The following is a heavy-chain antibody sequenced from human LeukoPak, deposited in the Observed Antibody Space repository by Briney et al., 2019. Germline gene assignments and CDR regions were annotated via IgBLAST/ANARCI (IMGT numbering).Heavy chain of an antibody. J-gene: IGHJ4*02. CDR2: IKQDGSES. D-gene: IGHD3-16*01. CDR3: ARLGEKADFDY. Sequence: GGSLRLSCAASGFTFSGYWMNWVRQAPGKGLEWVANIKQDGSESYYVDSVKGRFTFSRDNAKNSLYLQINTLRAEDTAVYYCARLGEKADFDYWGQGTLVTVSS. CDR1: GFTFSGYW. V-gene: IGHV3-7*01.